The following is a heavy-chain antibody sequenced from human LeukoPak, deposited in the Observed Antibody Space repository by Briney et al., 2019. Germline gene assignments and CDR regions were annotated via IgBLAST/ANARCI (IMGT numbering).Heavy chain of an antibody. CDR3: ASWGVSDSSGSNFDY. CDR2: INPSGGST. Sequence: ASVKVSCKASGYTFTSYYMHWVRQAPGQGLEWMGIINPSGGSTSYAQKFQGRVTMTRDTSTSTVYMELSSLRSEDTAVYYCASWGVSDSSGSNFDYWGQGTLVTVSS. CDR1: GYTFTSYY. J-gene: IGHJ4*02. D-gene: IGHD3-22*01. V-gene: IGHV1-46*01.